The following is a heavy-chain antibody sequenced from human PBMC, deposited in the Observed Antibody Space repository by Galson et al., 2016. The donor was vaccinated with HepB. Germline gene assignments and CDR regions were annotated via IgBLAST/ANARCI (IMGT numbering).Heavy chain of an antibody. Sequence: SVKVSCKASGFTLTSYAIKWVRQAPGQRLEWMGWINVGNGNTRYSEKFQGRVTITRDTSASTVYMELNSLRDEDTAVYFCARAAGDYGNDGFPNFDYWGQGTLVTVSS. CDR3: ARAAGDYGNDGFPNFDY. J-gene: IGHJ4*02. CDR1: GFTLTSYA. CDR2: INVGNGNT. D-gene: IGHD4-17*01. V-gene: IGHV1-3*01.